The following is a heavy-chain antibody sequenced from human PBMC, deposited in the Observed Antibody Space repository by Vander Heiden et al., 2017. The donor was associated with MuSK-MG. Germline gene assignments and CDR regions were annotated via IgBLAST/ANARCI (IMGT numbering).Heavy chain of an antibody. V-gene: IGHV1-69*04. Sequence: QVQLVQSGADVKKPGSSVKVSCTASGGTFSSYGISWVRQAPGQGLEWMGRSIPILGRANTAQKFQGRVTITADKSTSTAYMERSSLRSDDTAVYYSAARSSPPDNSYDPWGQGTLVTVSS. CDR2: SIPILGRA. CDR3: AARSSPPDNSYDP. D-gene: IGHD6-6*01. CDR1: GGTFSSYG. J-gene: IGHJ5*02.